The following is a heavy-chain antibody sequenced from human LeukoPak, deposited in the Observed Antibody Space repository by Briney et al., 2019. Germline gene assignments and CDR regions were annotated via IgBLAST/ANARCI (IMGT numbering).Heavy chain of an antibody. CDR2: SISKTEGGTT. V-gene: IGHV3-15*01. D-gene: IGHD4-17*01. CDR1: GFTFSNAW. J-gene: IGHJ5*02. CDR3: TTDPNYGDSNWLDH. Sequence: GGSLRLSCAASGFTFSNAWMIWVRQAPGKGLEWVGRSISKTEGGTTDYAATVKGRFTISRDDSKNTLYLQMNSLKTEDTAVYYCTTDPNYGDSNWLDHWGQGTLVTVSS.